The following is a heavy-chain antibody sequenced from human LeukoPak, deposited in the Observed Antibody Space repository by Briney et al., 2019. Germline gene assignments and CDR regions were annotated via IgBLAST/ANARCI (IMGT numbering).Heavy chain of an antibody. CDR1: GFIFRNYE. CDR2: ISDHGKSR. CDR3: ARARIAAPLLDY. J-gene: IGHJ4*02. V-gene: IGHV3-48*03. D-gene: IGHD6-13*01. Sequence: PGGSLRLSCAASGFIFRNYEMNWVRQTPGKGLEWVSYISDHGKSRNYVDSVKGRFAISIDNAKNSLYLQMNSLRVEDTAVYFCARARIAAPLLDYWGEGSLVTVSS.